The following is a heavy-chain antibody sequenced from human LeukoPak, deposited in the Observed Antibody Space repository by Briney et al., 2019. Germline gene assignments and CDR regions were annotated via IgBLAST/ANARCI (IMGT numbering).Heavy chain of an antibody. CDR3: ARRLLVRSGWKHYFDY. Sequence: SETLSLTCTVSGGSISSSGYSWGWIRQPRGKGLEWIGTMYNSGYTYYNPSLKSRLTISVDTSRNQLSLKLSSVTAADTAVFYCARRLLVRSGWKHYFDYWGQGTLVTVSS. CDR1: GGSISSSGYS. D-gene: IGHD6-19*01. V-gene: IGHV4-39*01. CDR2: MYNSGYT. J-gene: IGHJ4*02.